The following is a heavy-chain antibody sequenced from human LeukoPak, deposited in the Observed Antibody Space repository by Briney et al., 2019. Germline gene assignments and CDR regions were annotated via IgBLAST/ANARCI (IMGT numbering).Heavy chain of an antibody. CDR2: ISSSSSYI. Sequence: GGSLRLSCAASGFTFSSYSMNWVRQAPGKGLEWVSSISSSSSYIYYADSVKGRFTISRDNAKNSLYLQMNSLRAEDTAVYYCARVSIVGATGYFGDYWGQGTLVTVSS. V-gene: IGHV3-21*03. CDR3: ARVSIVGATGYFGDY. J-gene: IGHJ4*02. D-gene: IGHD1-26*01. CDR1: GFTFSSYS.